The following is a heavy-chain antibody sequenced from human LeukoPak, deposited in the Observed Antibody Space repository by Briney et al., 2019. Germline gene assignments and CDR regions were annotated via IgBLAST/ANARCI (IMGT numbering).Heavy chain of an antibody. V-gene: IGHV4-31*03. J-gene: IGHJ4*02. CDR1: GGSISSGGYY. Sequence: SETLSLTCTVSGGSISSGGYYWSWIRQHPGKGLEWIGYIYYSGSTYYNPSLKSRVTISVDTSKNQFSLKLSSVTAADTAVYYCAKFGGGYEPSNSWGQGTLVTVSS. D-gene: IGHD5-12*01. CDR3: AKFGGGYEPSNS. CDR2: IYYSGST.